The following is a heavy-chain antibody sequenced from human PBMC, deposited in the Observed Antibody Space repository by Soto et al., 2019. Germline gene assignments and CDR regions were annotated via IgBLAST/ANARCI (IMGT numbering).Heavy chain of an antibody. V-gene: IGHV3-30*18. J-gene: IGHJ6*02. CDR2: ISYDGSNK. D-gene: IGHD4-4*01. CDR1: GFTFSSYG. CDR3: AKLDYSNVTGRYYSYGLEV. Sequence: PGGSLILSCAASGFTFSSYGMHWVRQAPGKGLEWVAVISYDGSNKYYADSVKGRFTISRDNSKDTLYLQMNSLRAEDTAVYYCAKLDYSNVTGRYYSYGLEVWGQGTTVTVAS.